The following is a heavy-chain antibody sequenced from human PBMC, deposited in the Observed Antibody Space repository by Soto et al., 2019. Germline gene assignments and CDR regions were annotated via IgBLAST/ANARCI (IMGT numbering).Heavy chain of an antibody. CDR3: ARGRTATGDLCAFDI. Sequence: GGSLRLSCAASGFTFSDYYMSWIRQAPGKGLEWVSYISSSSSYTNYADSVKGRFTISRDNAKNSLYLQMNSLRAEDAAVYYCARGRTATGDLCAFDIWGQGTMVTVSS. J-gene: IGHJ3*02. CDR1: GFTFSDYY. CDR2: ISSSSSYT. D-gene: IGHD7-27*01. V-gene: IGHV3-11*06.